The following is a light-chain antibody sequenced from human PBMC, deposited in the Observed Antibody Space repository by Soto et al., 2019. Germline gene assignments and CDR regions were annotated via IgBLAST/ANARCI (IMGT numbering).Light chain of an antibody. Sequence: QSALTQPASVSGSPGQSITISCTGTSSDVGGYNYVSGYQQHPGKAPKLMIYEVSNRPSGVSNRFSGSKSGKTASLTISGLQAEYEADYYCSSYTSSSTQVFGTGTKVTVL. V-gene: IGLV2-14*01. CDR3: SSYTSSSTQV. CDR1: SSDVGGYNY. CDR2: EVS. J-gene: IGLJ1*01.